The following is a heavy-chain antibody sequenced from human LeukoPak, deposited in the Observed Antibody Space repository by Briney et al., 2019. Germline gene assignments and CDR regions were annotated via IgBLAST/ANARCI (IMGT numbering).Heavy chain of an antibody. D-gene: IGHD3-9*01. V-gene: IGHV4-34*01. Sequence: SETLSLTCAVYGGSFSGYYWSWIRQPPGKGVEWMGEMNQRGSTTYTPSLKSRVTISVDTSKNQLSLKLSSVTAADTAVYYCARLRYRPRSANFYYYYGMDVWGQGTTVTVSS. CDR1: GGSFSGYY. CDR3: ARLRYRPRSANFYYYYGMDV. CDR2: MNQRGST. J-gene: IGHJ6*02.